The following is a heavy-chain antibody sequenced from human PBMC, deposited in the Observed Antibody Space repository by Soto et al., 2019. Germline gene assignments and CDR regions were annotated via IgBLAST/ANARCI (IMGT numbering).Heavy chain of an antibody. Sequence: SETLSLTCTVSSGSISGHFWSWIRQSPGKGLEWIGYIYYSGSTNYNPSLKSRVTVSLDTSKNQFSLNLTSVTTADTAVYYCVRARYCSSTTCPRGYFYGMYVLAQGTTVTVSS. D-gene: IGHD2-2*01. J-gene: IGHJ6*02. CDR1: SGSISGHF. CDR3: VRARYCSSTTCPRGYFYGMYV. V-gene: IGHV4-59*11. CDR2: IYYSGST.